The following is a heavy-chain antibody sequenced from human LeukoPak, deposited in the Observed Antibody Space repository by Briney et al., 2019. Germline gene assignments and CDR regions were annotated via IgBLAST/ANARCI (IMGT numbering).Heavy chain of an antibody. CDR3: ARGVWGESLGD. V-gene: IGHV1-69*04. CDR2: IIPILGIA. CDR1: GGTFSSYA. Sequence: GASVKVSCKASGGTFSSYAISWVRQAPGQGLEWMGRIIPILGIANYAQKFQGRVTITADKSTSTAYMELSSLRSEDTAVYYCARGVWGESLGDWGQGTLVTVSS. J-gene: IGHJ4*02. D-gene: IGHD3-16*01.